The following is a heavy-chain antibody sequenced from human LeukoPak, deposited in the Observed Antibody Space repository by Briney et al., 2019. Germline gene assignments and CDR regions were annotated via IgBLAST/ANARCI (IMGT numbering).Heavy chain of an antibody. D-gene: IGHD1-26*01. V-gene: IGHV3-23*01. CDR2: ISGSGGST. CDR3: AKDLIGRYPDYFDY. Sequence: GGSLRLSCAASGFTFSSYAMTWVRQAPGKGLEWVPAISGSGGSTYYADSVKGRFTISRDNSKNTLFLQMNSLGAEDTAVYYCAKDLIGRYPDYFDYWGQGILVTVSS. J-gene: IGHJ4*02. CDR1: GFTFSSYA.